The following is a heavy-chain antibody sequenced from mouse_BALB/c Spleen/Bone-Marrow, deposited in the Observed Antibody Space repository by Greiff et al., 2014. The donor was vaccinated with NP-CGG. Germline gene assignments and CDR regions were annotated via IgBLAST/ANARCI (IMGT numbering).Heavy chain of an antibody. J-gene: IGHJ4*01. CDR3: ARRGSDYENAMDY. Sequence: VQLQQSGAELARPGASVKLSCKAAGYTFTSYWMQWVKQRPGQGLEWIGAIYPGDGDTRYSQKFKEKATLTADKSSSTAYMQLSSLASEDSAVYYCARRGSDYENAMDYWGQGTSVIVSS. D-gene: IGHD2-4*01. CDR2: IYPGDGDT. V-gene: IGHV1-87*01. CDR1: GYTFTSYW.